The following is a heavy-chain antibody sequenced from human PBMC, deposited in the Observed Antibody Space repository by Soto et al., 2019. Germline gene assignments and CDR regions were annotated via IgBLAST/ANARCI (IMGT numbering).Heavy chain of an antibody. CDR3: ARRGNGSGSYCSIGWFDL. D-gene: IGHD3-10*01. CDR2: IYYSGST. Sequence: XESLSLSCTVSGFSISSSTHYWGRLPQPPGQGLEWIGSIYYSGSTYYNPSLKSRVTISVDTSKNQFSLKLSSVTAADTAVYYCARRGNGSGSYCSIGWFDLWGQGTLVTVYS. J-gene: IGHJ5*02. CDR1: GFSISSSTHY. V-gene: IGHV4-39*01.